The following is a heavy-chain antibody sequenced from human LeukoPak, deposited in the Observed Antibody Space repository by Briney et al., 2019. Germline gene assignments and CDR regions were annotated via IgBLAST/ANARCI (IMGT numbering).Heavy chain of an antibody. CDR2: IYYSGST. CDR3: ARDSPYYYGSGSATYYMDV. V-gene: IGHV4-39*07. J-gene: IGHJ6*03. CDR1: GGSISSSSYY. Sequence: SETLSLTCTVSGGSISSSSYYWGWIRRPPGKGLEWIGSIYYSGSTYYNPSLKSRVTISVDTSKNQFSLKLSSVTAADTAVYYCARDSPYYYGSGSATYYMDVWGKGTTVTISS. D-gene: IGHD3-10*01.